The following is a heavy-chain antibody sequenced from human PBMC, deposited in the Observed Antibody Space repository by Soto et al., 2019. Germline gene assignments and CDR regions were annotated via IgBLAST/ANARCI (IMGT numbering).Heavy chain of an antibody. D-gene: IGHD1-26*01. V-gene: IGHV1-69*01. J-gene: IGHJ6*02. Sequence: QVQLVQSGAEVKKPGSSVKVSCKASGGTFSSFTISWVRQAPGQGLEWMGGIIPLYGTANYAQKFQGRVTITADASTRTAYMELSSLRSEDTAVYYCAKDRRADWESYYYYAMDVWGQGTTVTVSS. CDR2: IIPLYGTA. CDR3: AKDRRADWESYYYYAMDV. CDR1: GGTFSSFT.